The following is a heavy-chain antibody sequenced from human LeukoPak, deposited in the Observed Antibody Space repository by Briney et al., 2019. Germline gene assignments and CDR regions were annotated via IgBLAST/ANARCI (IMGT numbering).Heavy chain of an antibody. Sequence: ASVKVSCKASGYTFTSYGISWVRQAPGQGLEWMGWISAYNGNTNYAQKLQGRVTMTTDTSTSTAYMELRSLRSDDTAVYYCAGDRGSQELLWFGELRYAFDIWGQGTMVIVSS. CDR3: AGDRGSQELLWFGELRYAFDI. D-gene: IGHD3-10*01. V-gene: IGHV1-18*01. CDR2: ISAYNGNT. CDR1: GYTFTSYG. J-gene: IGHJ3*02.